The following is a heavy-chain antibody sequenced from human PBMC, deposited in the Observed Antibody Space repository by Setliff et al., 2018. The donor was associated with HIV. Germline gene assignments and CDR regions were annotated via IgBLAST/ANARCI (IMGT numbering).Heavy chain of an antibody. CDR3: ASGLGGLGTKMGNYFVY. Sequence: PSETLSLTCAVYGESLSGYYWSWLRQPPGKGLEWPGEINHSGTTNYNASLNRRVTISVDTSKIQFSLKLGSVTSADTALYYCASGLGGLGTKMGNYFVYWGPGALVTVSS. V-gene: IGHV4-34*01. D-gene: IGHD1-1*01. CDR2: INHSGTT. CDR1: GESLSGYY. J-gene: IGHJ4*01.